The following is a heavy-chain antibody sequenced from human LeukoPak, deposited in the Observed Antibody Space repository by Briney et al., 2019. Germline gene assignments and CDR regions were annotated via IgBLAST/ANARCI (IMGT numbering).Heavy chain of an antibody. J-gene: IGHJ4*02. V-gene: IGHV3-11*06. D-gene: IGHD1-1*01. Sequence: GGSLRLSCAASGFTFSDYYMSWIRQAPGKGLEWVSYISSSSSYTNCADSVKGRFTISRDNTENTLYLQMSSLRAEDTAVYYCAREWKKTGAFDHWGQGTLVTVSS. CDR1: GFTFSDYY. CDR2: ISSSSSYT. CDR3: AREWKKTGAFDH.